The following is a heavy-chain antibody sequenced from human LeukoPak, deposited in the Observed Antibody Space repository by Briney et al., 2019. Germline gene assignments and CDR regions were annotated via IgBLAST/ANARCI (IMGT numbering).Heavy chain of an antibody. CDR3: ARSQYSSSLHGMDV. CDR2: VYHSGST. CDR1: GYSISSGYY. V-gene: IGHV4-38-2*02. D-gene: IGHD6-13*01. J-gene: IGHJ6*02. Sequence: PSETLSLTCTVSGYSISSGYYWGWIRQPPGKGLEWIGNVYHSGSTNYNPSLKSRVTISVDTSKNQFSLKLSSVTAADTAVYYCARSQYSSSLHGMDVWGQGTTVTVSS.